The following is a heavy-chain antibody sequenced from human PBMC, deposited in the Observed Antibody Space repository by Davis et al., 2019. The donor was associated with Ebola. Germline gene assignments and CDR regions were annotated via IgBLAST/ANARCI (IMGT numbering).Heavy chain of an antibody. Sequence: SDTLSPTCAVHGASLPGYYWSWNRQPPGKVMEWTGQINHSGSTDYNPFFKSRVTISVDTSKNQFSLKLSSVTAADTAVYYCARGGYGYGIDVWGQGTTVTVSS. J-gene: IGHJ6*02. CDR1: GASLPGYY. D-gene: IGHD5-18*01. V-gene: IGHV4-34*01. CDR2: INHSGST. CDR3: ARGGYGYGIDV.